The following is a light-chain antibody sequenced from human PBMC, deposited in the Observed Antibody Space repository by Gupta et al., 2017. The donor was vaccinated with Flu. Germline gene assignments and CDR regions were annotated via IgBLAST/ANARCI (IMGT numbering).Light chain of an antibody. CDR1: QNVANSF. CDR3: QQESSPPLT. CDR2: GAS. V-gene: IGKV3-20*01. Sequence: EIVLTQSPGTLSLSPGERATLSCRASQNVANSFLAWYQQKPGQAPRLLIYGASSRASGIPDRFGGSGSGTEFTLTISRREPGDFAVYYCQQESSPPLTFGGGTKVEIK. J-gene: IGKJ4*01.